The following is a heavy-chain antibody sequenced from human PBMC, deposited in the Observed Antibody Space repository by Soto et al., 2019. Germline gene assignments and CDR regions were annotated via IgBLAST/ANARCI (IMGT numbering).Heavy chain of an antibody. D-gene: IGHD3-22*01. CDR1: GGSVSSGSYY. Sequence: PSETLSLTCTVSGGSVSSGSYYWSWIRQPPGKGLEWIGYIYYSGSTNYNPSLKSRVTISVDTSKNQFSLKLSSVTAADTAVYYCARAPGVGVDDSSGYPNHYYYYGMDVWGQGTTVTVSS. J-gene: IGHJ6*02. V-gene: IGHV4-61*01. CDR3: ARAPGVGVDDSSGYPNHYYYYGMDV. CDR2: IYYSGST.